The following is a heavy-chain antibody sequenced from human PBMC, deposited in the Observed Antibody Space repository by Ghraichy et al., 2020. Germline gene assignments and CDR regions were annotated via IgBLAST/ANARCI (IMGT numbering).Heavy chain of an antibody. CDR3: ARPALGAFDI. D-gene: IGHD3-16*01. Sequence: GGSLRLSCEASGFTFSSYWMNWVRQAPGKGLEWVANIKQDGSEKYYGDSVKGRFTISRDNAKNSVYLQMNSLRDEDTAVYYCARPALGAFDIWGLGTKVTVSS. CDR1: GFTFSSYW. V-gene: IGHV3-7*03. J-gene: IGHJ3*02. CDR2: IKQDGSEK.